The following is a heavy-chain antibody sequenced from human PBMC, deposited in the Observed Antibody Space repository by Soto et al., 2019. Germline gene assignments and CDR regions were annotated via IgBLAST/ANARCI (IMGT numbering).Heavy chain of an antibody. D-gene: IGHD6-6*01. CDR3: ADSHQLVRSAFDV. CDR2: IYWDDDK. V-gene: IGHV2-5*02. Sequence: QITLKESGPTLVKPTQTLTLTCTFSGFSLSTSGVGVGWVRQPPGKALEWLTLIYWDDDKRYSPSLKTRLTXTXDXXNSQGVLTSTNMDPLDPATYYCADSHQLVRSAFDVWGQGTTVTVS. J-gene: IGHJ3*01. CDR1: GFSLSTSGVG.